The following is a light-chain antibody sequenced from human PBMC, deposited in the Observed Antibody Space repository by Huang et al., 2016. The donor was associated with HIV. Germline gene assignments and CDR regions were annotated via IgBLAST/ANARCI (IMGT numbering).Light chain of an antibody. Sequence: EVVMTQSPGTLSVSPGKRATLSCKTSESLNNKLVWYQQKPGQEPRLLIDSTATRATGVPARFSGGGSGTEFTLTISSLQSEDFGIYYCQQYSNWPPMYTFGQGTKLEI. CDR1: ESLNNK. J-gene: IGKJ2*01. CDR2: STA. V-gene: IGKV3-15*01. CDR3: QQYSNWPPMYT.